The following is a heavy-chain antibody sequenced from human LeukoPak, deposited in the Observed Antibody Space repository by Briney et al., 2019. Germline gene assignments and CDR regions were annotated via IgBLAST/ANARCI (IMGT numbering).Heavy chain of an antibody. CDR3: AREYYSGYDSGDY. CDR1: GGTFSDYA. D-gene: IGHD5-12*01. V-gene: IGHV1-69*13. CDR2: INPIFGTA. Sequence: SVKVSCKASGGTFSDYALNWVRQAPGQGLEWMGWINPIFGTANYAQKFQGRVTITADESTSTAYMELSSLRSEDTAVYYCAREYYSGYDSGDYWGQGTLVTVSS. J-gene: IGHJ4*02.